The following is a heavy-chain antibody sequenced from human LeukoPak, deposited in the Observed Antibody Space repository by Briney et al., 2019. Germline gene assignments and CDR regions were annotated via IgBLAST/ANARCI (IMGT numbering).Heavy chain of an antibody. CDR2: INHSGST. Sequence: PSETLSLTCAVYGGSFSGYYWSWIRQPPGKGLEWIGEINHSGSTNYNPSLKSRVTISVDTSKNQFSLKLSSVTAADTAVYFCARGLSSSWSGAAFQPFDYWGQGTLVTVSS. CDR1: GGSFSGYY. D-gene: IGHD6-13*01. J-gene: IGHJ4*02. V-gene: IGHV4-34*01. CDR3: ARGLSSSWSGAAFQPFDY.